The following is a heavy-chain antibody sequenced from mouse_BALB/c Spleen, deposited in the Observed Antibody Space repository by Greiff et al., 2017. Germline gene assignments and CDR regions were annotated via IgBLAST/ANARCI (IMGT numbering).Heavy chain of an antibody. CDR3: AREGQLGWFAY. Sequence: VQLQQSGPELVKPGASVKISCKASGYTFTDYNMHWVKQSHGKSLEWIGYIYPYNGGTGYNQKFKSKATLTVDNSSSTAYMELRSLTSEDSAVYYGAREGQLGWFAYWGQGTLVTVSA. D-gene: IGHD3-2*01. CDR1: GYTFTDYN. CDR2: IYPYNGGT. J-gene: IGHJ3*01. V-gene: IGHV1S29*02.